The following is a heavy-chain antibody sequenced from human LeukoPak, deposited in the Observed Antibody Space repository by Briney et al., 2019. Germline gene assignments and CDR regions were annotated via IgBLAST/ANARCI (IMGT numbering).Heavy chain of an antibody. CDR2: ISGSGGSS. CDR3: AKPYPAITMVRGVRVWFDY. CDR1: GFTFSSYA. D-gene: IGHD3-10*01. J-gene: IGHJ4*02. Sequence: GGSLRLSCAASGFTFSSYAMSWVRQAPGKGREWVSAISGSGGSSYYADSVKGRFTISRDNSKHTLYLQMNSLRAEDTAVYYCAKPYPAITMVRGVRVWFDYWGQGTLVTVSS. V-gene: IGHV3-23*01.